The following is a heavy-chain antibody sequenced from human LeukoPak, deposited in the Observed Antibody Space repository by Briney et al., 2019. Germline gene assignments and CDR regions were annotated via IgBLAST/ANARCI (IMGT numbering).Heavy chain of an antibody. CDR3: ARVRDGYKPPKLFSYYYMDV. V-gene: IGHV4-38-2*02. CDR2: IYHSGST. D-gene: IGHD5-24*01. CDR1: GYSISSGYY. J-gene: IGHJ6*03. Sequence: PSETLSLTCTVSGYSISSGYYWGWIRQPPGQGLEWIGSIYHSGSTYYNPSLKSRVTISVDTSKNQFSLKLSSVTAADTAVYYCARVRDGYKPPKLFSYYYMDVWGKGTTVTISS.